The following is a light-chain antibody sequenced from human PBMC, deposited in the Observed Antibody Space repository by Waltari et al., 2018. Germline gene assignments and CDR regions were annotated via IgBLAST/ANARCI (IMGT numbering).Light chain of an antibody. CDR1: ALPKQY. CDR3: QSADSSGTYVV. J-gene: IGLJ2*01. Sequence: SYELTQPPSVSVSPGQTARITCSGDALPKQYAYWYQQKPGQAPVLVIYEDRERPSGSPEGFSGSSSGTTVTLTISGVQAEDEADYYCQSADSSGTYVVFGGGTKLTVL. CDR2: EDR. V-gene: IGLV3-25*03.